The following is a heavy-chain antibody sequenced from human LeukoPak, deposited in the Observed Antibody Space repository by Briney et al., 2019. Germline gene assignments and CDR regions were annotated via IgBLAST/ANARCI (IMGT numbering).Heavy chain of an antibody. CDR1: GTSISSSTYY. V-gene: IGHV4-39*07. CDR2: ASYSGNT. J-gene: IGHJ1*01. D-gene: IGHD6-19*01. CDR3: ARSMVSVASRRGYFQH. Sequence: SETLSLTCTVSGTSISSSTYYWGWIRQPPGKGLEWIGSASYSGNTYYNPSLKSRVTISVDTSKNQFSLKLSSVTAADTAVYYCARSMVSVASRRGYFQHWGQGTLVTVSS.